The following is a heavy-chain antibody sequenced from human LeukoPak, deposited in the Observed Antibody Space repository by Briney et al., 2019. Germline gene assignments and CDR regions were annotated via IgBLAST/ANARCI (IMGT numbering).Heavy chain of an antibody. CDR3: AKAPGIAAAGTFDY. CDR1: GFTLNSYA. D-gene: IGHD6-13*01. V-gene: IGHV3-23*01. J-gene: IGHJ4*02. CDR2: ISGSGGST. Sequence: GGSLRLSCAASGFTLNSYAMSWVRQAPGKGLEWVSAISGSGGSTYYADSVKGRFTISRDNSKNTLYLQMNSLRAEDTAVYYCAKAPGIAAAGTFDYWGQGTLVTVSS.